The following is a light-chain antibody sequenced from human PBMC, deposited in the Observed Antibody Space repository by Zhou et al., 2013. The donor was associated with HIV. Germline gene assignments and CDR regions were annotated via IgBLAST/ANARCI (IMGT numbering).Light chain of an antibody. J-gene: IGKJ1*01. CDR2: KAS. Sequence: DIQMTQSPSTLSASVGDKVTITCRASQSISSWLAWYQQKPGKAPKLLIYKASSLESGVPSRFSGSGSGTEFTLTISSLQPDDVATYYCQQYNDYPTFGQGT. CDR1: QSISSW. V-gene: IGKV1-5*03. CDR3: QQYNDYPT.